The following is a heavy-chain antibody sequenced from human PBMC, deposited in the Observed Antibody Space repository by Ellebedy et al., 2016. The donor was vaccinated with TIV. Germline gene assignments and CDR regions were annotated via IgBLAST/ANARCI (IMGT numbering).Heavy chain of an antibody. D-gene: IGHD2-15*01. V-gene: IGHV1-69*06. CDR3: ARDLDDGYCSGGSCYTDTGHFDY. CDR1: GGTFSSYA. Sequence: SVKVSCXASGGTFSSYAISWVRQAPGQGLEWMGGIIPIFGTANYAQKFQGRVTITADTSTSTAYMELRSLRSDDTAVYYCARDLDDGYCSGGSCYTDTGHFDYWGQGTLDTVSS. CDR2: IIPIFGTA. J-gene: IGHJ4*02.